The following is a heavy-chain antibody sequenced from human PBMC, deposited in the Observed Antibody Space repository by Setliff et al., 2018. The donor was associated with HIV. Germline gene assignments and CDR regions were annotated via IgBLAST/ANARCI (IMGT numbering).Heavy chain of an antibody. CDR3: AGGLHYGLGKFGY. CDR1: GGSISSHY. CDR2: ISYTGST. D-gene: IGHD3-10*01. Sequence: PSETLSLTCTVSGVSGGSISSHYWNWIRQTPGKGLEWIGYISYTGSTNYNPSLKSRVTISVDTSKNQFSLKLSSVTAADTAVYYCAGGLHYGLGKFGYWGQGTLVTVSS. V-gene: IGHV4-59*11. J-gene: IGHJ4*02.